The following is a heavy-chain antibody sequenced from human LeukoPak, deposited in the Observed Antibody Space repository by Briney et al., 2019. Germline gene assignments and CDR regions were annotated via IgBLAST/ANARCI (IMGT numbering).Heavy chain of an antibody. J-gene: IGHJ4*02. V-gene: IGHV1-18*01. CDR3: ARDLGYYYGSGSDY. Sequence: VASVKVSFKASGYTFTSYGISWVRQAPGQGLEWMGWISAYNGNTNYAQKLQGRVTMTTDTSTSTAYMELRSLRSDDTAVYYCARDLGYYYGSGSDYWGQGTLVTVSS. CDR1: GYTFTSYG. D-gene: IGHD3-10*01. CDR2: ISAYNGNT.